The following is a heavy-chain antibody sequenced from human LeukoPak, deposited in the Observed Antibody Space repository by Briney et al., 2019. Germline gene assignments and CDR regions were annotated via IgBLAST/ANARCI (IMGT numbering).Heavy chain of an antibody. J-gene: IGHJ6*02. V-gene: IGHV3-74*01. D-gene: IGHD6-13*01. Sequence: GGSLRLSCAASGFTFSSYWLHWVRQAPGKGLVWVSRIKGDERSTNYADSVKGRFTISRDNAKNTVYLEMNSLRAEDTAVYYCAKSEAAAGGYYYYGMDVWGQGTTVTVSS. CDR3: AKSEAAAGGYYYYGMDV. CDR2: IKGDERST. CDR1: GFTFSSYW.